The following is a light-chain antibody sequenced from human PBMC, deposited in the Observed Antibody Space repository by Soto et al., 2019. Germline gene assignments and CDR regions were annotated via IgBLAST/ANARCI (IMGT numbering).Light chain of an antibody. Sequence: QSVLTQTPSASGTPGQRVTSYCSGSNSNMGRNYVYWYQQVPGTAPKLLMYRNDVRPSGVPDRITGSKSGTSASLAISGLRSEDEADYYCAVWDSSLNGVAFGGGTQLTVL. CDR1: NSNMGRNY. CDR2: RND. J-gene: IGLJ2*01. CDR3: AVWDSSLNGVA. V-gene: IGLV1-47*01.